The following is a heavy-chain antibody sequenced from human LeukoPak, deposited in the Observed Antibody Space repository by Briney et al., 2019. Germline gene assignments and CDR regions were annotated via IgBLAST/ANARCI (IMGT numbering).Heavy chain of an antibody. J-gene: IGHJ4*02. CDR3: AQGRGSYYSDFYY. V-gene: IGHV4-39*07. Sequence: PSETLSLTCTVSGGSISSSSYYWGWIRQPPGKGLEWIGSIYCSGNIYYTPSLKSRVTILLDTSKNQFSLKLSSMTAADTAVYYCAQGRGSYYSDFYYWGQGTLVTVSS. D-gene: IGHD1-26*01. CDR1: GGSISSSSYY. CDR2: IYCSGNI.